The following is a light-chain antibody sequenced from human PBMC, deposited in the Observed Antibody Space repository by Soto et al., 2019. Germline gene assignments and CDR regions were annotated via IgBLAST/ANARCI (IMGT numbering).Light chain of an antibody. J-gene: IGLJ1*01. CDR3: SSYSDTNICV. CDR2: DVT. Sequence: QSVLTQPRSVSGSPGQSVTISCTGTSSDVGGYNYVSWYQHHPGKAPKLMIYDVTKRPSGVPDRFSGSKSGNTASLTISGLQAVDEADYYCSSYSDTNICVFGTGTKVTVL. V-gene: IGLV2-11*01. CDR1: SSDVGGYNY.